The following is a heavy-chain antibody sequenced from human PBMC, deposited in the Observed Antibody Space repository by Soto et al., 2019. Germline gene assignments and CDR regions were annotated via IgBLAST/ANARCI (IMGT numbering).Heavy chain of an antibody. Sequence: PGGSLRLSCAASGFTFSTFNMNWVRQAPGKGLDWVSYISSSGSTIYYADSVKGRFTISRDNAKNSLYLQMNSLRDEDTAVYYCAREGEGHCISSSCLNLFDPWGQGTMVTVSS. CDR2: ISSSGSTI. D-gene: IGHD2-2*01. J-gene: IGHJ5*02. CDR3: AREGEGHCISSSCLNLFDP. V-gene: IGHV3-48*02. CDR1: GFTFSTFN.